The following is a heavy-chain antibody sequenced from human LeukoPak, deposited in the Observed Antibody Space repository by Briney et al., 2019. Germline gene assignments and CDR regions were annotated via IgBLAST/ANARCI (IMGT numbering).Heavy chain of an antibody. CDR3: GRGHWGLDY. D-gene: IGHD7-27*01. CDR2: ITQTGSSM. V-gene: IGHV3-11*01. Sequence: GGSLRLSCAVSGFTFSDHYMSWIRQAPGKGLEWVAYITQTGSSMSYSDSVKGRFTISRDNARNSLHLQMDSLRPEDTAVYYCGRGHWGLDYWGQGTLLTVSS. CDR1: GFTFSDHY. J-gene: IGHJ4*02.